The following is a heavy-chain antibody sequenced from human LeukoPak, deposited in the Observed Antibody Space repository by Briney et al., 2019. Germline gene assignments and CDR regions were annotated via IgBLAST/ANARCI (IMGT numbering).Heavy chain of an antibody. CDR3: ARLFHYSGGSCYGLPDAFDI. J-gene: IGHJ3*02. CDR2: TYYSGST. Sequence: SETLSLTCTVSGGSISSYYWSWIRQPPGKGLEWIGYTYYSGSTNYNPSLKSRVTISVDTSKNQFSLKLSSVTAADTAVYYCARLFHYSGGSCYGLPDAFDIWGQGTMVTVSS. D-gene: IGHD2-15*01. V-gene: IGHV4-59*08. CDR1: GGSISSYY.